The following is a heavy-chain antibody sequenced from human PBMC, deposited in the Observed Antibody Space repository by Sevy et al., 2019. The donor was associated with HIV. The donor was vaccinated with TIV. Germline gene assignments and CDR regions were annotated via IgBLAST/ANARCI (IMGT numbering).Heavy chain of an antibody. CDR2: IYYSGST. CDR3: ARERFSSGWYENWFDP. J-gene: IGHJ5*02. D-gene: IGHD6-19*01. CDR1: GGSISSGGYY. Sequence: SDTLSLTCTVSGGSISSGGYYWSWIRQHPGKGLEWIGYIYYSGSTYYNPSLKSRVTISVDTSKNQFSLKLSSVTAADTALYYCARERFSSGWYENWFDPWGQGTLVTVSS. V-gene: IGHV4-31*03.